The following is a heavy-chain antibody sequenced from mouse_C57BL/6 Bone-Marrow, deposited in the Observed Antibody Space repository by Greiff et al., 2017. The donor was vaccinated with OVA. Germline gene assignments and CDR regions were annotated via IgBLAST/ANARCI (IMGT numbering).Heavy chain of an antibody. CDR2: IYPGSGST. V-gene: IGHV1-55*01. J-gene: IGHJ4*01. CDR1: GYTFTSYW. CDR3: ARGITTVVGAMDY. D-gene: IGHD1-1*01. Sequence: QVQLQQPGAELVKPGASVKMSCKASGYTFTSYWITWVKQRPGQGLEWIGDIYPGSGSTNYNEKFKSKATLTVDTSSSTAYMQLSILTSEDSAVYYCARGITTVVGAMDYWGQGTSVTVSS.